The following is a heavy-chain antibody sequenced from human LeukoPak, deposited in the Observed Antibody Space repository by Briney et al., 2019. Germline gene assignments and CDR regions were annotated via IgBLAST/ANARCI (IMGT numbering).Heavy chain of an antibody. J-gene: IGHJ4*02. V-gene: IGHV4-38-2*02. CDR2: VNQGGST. CDR1: GSSISGDYF. D-gene: IGHD2-15*01. CDR3: ARVIGATSMDC. Sequence: PSETLSLTCSVSGSSISGDYFWGWVRQPPGKGLEWIGSVNQGGSTYYYWSLKSRVTMSVDTSKNQLSLKLTSVTAADTAVYFCARVIGATSMDCWGQGTLVTVSS.